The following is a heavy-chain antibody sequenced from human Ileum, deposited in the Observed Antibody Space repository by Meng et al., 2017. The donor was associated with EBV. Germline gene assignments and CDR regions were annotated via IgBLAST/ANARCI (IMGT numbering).Heavy chain of an antibody. CDR3: ARGARLAPFDY. V-gene: IGHV6-1*01. J-gene: IGHJ4*02. Sequence: QVQLQQSGPGLGQPSQTLSLTCAISGDSVSTNSAAWNWIRQSSSRGLEWLGRTYYRSKWYNEYAVSVKSRITINADTSKNQFSLQLNSVTPEDTAVYYCARGARLAPFDYWGQGTLVTVSS. D-gene: IGHD6-19*01. CDR1: GDSVSTNSAA. CDR2: TYYRSKWYN.